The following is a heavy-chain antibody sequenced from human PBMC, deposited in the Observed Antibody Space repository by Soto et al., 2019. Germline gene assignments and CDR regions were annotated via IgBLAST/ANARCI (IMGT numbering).Heavy chain of an antibody. D-gene: IGHD1-26*01. Sequence: GGSLRLSCAASGFTISSNAMYWVRQAPGKGLEWISSISGSGFKKYYADSVKGRFTISRDNSKSTVYLELNNLSAEDTAVYHCAKNQGVELVPLATVDWFDPWGQGSVVTVSS. J-gene: IGHJ5*02. V-gene: IGHV3-23*01. CDR3: AKNQGVELVPLATVDWFDP. CDR1: GFTISSNA. CDR2: ISGSGFKK.